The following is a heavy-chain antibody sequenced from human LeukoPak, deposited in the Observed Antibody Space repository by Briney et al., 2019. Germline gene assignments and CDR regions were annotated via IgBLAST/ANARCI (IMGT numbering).Heavy chain of an antibody. J-gene: IGHJ4*02. CDR3: ARESQEYYYDSSGYFLDY. Sequence: GGSLRLSCAASGFTFSSYWMSWVRQAPGKGLEWGANIKQDGSEKHYVDSVKGRFTISRDNAKNSLYLQMNSLRAEDTAVYYCARESQEYYYDSSGYFLDYWGQGTLVTVSS. CDR2: IKQDGSEK. V-gene: IGHV3-7*01. D-gene: IGHD3-22*01. CDR1: GFTFSSYW.